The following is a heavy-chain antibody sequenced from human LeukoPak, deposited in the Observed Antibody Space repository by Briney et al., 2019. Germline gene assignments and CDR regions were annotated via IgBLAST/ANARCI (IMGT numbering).Heavy chain of an antibody. CDR3: ARGWTRRDY. CDR2: ISYDGSNK. D-gene: IGHD2-15*01. CDR1: GFTFSSYA. Sequence: GESLRLSCAASGFTFSSYAMHWVRQAPGKGLEWVAVISYDGSNKYYADSVKGRFTISRDNSKNTLYLQMNSLRAEDTAVYYCARGWTRRDYWGQGTLVTVSS. V-gene: IGHV3-30*04. J-gene: IGHJ4*02.